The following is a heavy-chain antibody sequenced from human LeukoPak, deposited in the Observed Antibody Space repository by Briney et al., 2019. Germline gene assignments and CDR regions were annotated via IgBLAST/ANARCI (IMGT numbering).Heavy chain of an antibody. Sequence: SETLSLTCTVSDGSISSSSYYWGWIRQPPGKGLEWIGSIYYSGNTYYNPSLKSRVTISEDTSKNQFSLKMTSVTAADTAVYYCARLVVSFYVTNNFWVYFDYWGQGTLVTISS. D-gene: IGHD3-3*01. V-gene: IGHV4-39*01. CDR1: DGSISSSSYY. CDR3: ARLVVSFYVTNNFWVYFDY. J-gene: IGHJ4*02. CDR2: IYYSGNT.